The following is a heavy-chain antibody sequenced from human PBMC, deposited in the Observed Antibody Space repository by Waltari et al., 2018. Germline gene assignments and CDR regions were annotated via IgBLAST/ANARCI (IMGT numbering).Heavy chain of an antibody. D-gene: IGHD6-19*01. V-gene: IGHV4-39*01. J-gene: IGHJ4*02. CDR3: ATKRESSASGFDY. CDR2: IYYSWGT. Sequence: QLQLQDSGPGLVKPSETLSFTCTVSGGSSSSSRSYWGWIRQPPGKGLEWIGSIYYSWGTYYNPSLKSRVTISVDTSKNQFSLKLSSVTAADTAVYYCATKRESSASGFDYWGQGTLVTVSS. CDR1: GGSSSSSRSY.